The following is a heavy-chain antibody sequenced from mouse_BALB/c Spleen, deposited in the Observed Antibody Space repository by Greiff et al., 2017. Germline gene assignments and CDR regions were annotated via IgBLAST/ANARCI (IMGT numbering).Heavy chain of an antibody. J-gene: IGHJ3*01. CDR3: ASPKFRLQPWFAY. D-gene: IGHD1-2*01. V-gene: IGHV5-17*02. CDR1: GFTFSSFG. Sequence: EVQRVQSGGGLVQPGGSRKLSCAASGFTFSSFGMHWVRQAPEKGLEWVAYISSGSSTIYYADTVKGRFTISRDNPKNTLFLQMTSLRSEDTAMYDCASPKFRLQPWFAYWGQGTLVTVSA. CDR2: ISSGSSTI.